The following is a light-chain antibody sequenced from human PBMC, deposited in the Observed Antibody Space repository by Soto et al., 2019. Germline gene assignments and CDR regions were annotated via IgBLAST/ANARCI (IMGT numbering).Light chain of an antibody. CDR2: GAS. CDR3: HQYSSWPPLA. CDR1: RTVSVN. Sequence: EVVMTQSPATLSVSPGATATLACRASRTVSVNVAWYQQKPGQAPRLLIFGASTRSTGIPARFSGGGSGPEFTLTVSSLQSEDFAVYYCHQYSSWPPLAFGGGTKVEI. V-gene: IGKV3-15*01. J-gene: IGKJ4*01.